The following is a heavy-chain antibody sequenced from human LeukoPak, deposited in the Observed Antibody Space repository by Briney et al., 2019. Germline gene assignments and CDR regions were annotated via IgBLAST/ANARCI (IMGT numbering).Heavy chain of an antibody. Sequence: PSETLSLTCAVYGGSFSGYYWSWIRQPPGKGLEWIGEINHSGSTNYNPSLKSRVTISVDTSKNQFSLKLSSVTAADTAVYYCARHDYDSSVGYWGQGTLVTVSS. CDR1: GGSFSGYY. J-gene: IGHJ4*02. CDR3: ARHDYDSSVGY. D-gene: IGHD3-22*01. V-gene: IGHV4-34*01. CDR2: INHSGST.